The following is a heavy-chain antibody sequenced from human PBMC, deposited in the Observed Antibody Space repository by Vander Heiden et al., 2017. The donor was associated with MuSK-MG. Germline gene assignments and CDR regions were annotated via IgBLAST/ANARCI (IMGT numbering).Heavy chain of an antibody. CDR3: ARALRSGSGYYSSDY. Sequence: QVQLVDSGGGVVQPVRSLRLSCAASGFTFSSYAMHWVRQAPGKGLEWVAVISYDGSNKYYADSVKGRFTISRDNSKNTLYLQMNSLRAEDTAVYYCARALRSGSGYYSSDYWGQGTLVTVSS. D-gene: IGHD3-22*01. V-gene: IGHV3-30*04. CDR2: ISYDGSNK. J-gene: IGHJ4*02. CDR1: GFTFSSYA.